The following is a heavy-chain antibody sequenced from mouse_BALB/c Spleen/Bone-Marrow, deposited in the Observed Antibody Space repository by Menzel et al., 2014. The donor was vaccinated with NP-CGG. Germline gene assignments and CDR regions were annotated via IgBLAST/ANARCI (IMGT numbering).Heavy chain of an antibody. CDR2: LWGGGTT. V-gene: IGHV2-6-5*01. CDR1: GFSLTDYG. J-gene: IGHJ3*01. Sequence: VKVVESGPGLVAPSQSLSITCTVSGFSLTDYGVSWIRQPPGKGLEWLGVLWGGGTTYYNSTLKSRLSISRDSSKGQVFLKMNSLQTDDTAIYYCARHWDYDYGFAYWGQGTLVTVSA. D-gene: IGHD2-4*01. CDR3: ARHWDYDYGFAY.